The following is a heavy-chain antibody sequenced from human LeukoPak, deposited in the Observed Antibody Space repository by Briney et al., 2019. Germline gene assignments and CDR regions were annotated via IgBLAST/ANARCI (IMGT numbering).Heavy chain of an antibody. CDR1: GYTFTGYY. CDR3: ARAYYYGSGSNLKY. Sequence: ASVKVSCKASGYTFTGYYMHWVRQAPGQGLEWMGWINPNSGGTNYAQKFQGRVTMTRDTSISTAYMELSRLRSDDTAVYYCARAYYYGSGSNLKYWGQGTLVTVSS. J-gene: IGHJ4*02. D-gene: IGHD3-10*01. V-gene: IGHV1-2*02. CDR2: INPNSGGT.